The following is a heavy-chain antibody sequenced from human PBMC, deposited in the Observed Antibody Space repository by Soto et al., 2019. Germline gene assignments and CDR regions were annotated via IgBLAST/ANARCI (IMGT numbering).Heavy chain of an antibody. Sequence: QVQLVQSGAEEKKPGASVKVSCKASGYTFTGYDMHWVRQAPGQGLEWMGWVKPNSGGTNYPRKFQGRVTLTRDTSINIAYMQLSSLRFDDTAVYYCARAKSYANLFDYWGQGTLVTVSS. CDR3: ARAKSYANLFDY. J-gene: IGHJ4*02. D-gene: IGHD3-16*01. V-gene: IGHV1-2*02. CDR1: GYTFTGYD. CDR2: VKPNSGGT.